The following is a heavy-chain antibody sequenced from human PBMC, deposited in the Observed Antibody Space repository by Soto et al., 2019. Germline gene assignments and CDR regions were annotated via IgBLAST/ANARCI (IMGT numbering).Heavy chain of an antibody. V-gene: IGHV1-2*02. CDR3: TTGYYYYDRRWRWFDP. Sequence: GASVKVSCKSSGDTFSKYYIHWVRQAPGQGLEWMGWIDPNRGGTKYAQNFQGRVTMTRDTSSTTVHMELTRLKVDDTAMYYCTTGYYYYDRRWRWFDPWGQGTPVPVSS. J-gene: IGHJ5*02. CDR2: IDPNRGGT. D-gene: IGHD3-22*01. CDR1: GDTFSKYY.